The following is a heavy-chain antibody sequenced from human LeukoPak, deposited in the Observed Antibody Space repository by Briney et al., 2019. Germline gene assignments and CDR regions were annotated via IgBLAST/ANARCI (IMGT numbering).Heavy chain of an antibody. CDR1: GYILSDYY. J-gene: IGHJ4*02. D-gene: IGHD3-16*01. V-gene: IGHV1-2*02. Sequence: ASVKVSCKYSGYILSDYYIHWVRQAPGQGFEWMGWINPNTGGTNYAEKYQRSLTTTRDTSISTAYMEMTSLTSDDTAVYYGALGYLGEQLGLYWGQGTLVTVSS. CDR3: ALGYLGEQLGLY. CDR2: INPNTGGT.